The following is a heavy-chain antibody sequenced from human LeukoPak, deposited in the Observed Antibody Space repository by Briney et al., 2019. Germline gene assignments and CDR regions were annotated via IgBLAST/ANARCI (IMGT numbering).Heavy chain of an antibody. Sequence: SGGSLILSCAASGFTFSSYGMHWVRQAPGKGLEWVAVISYDGSNKYYADSVKGRFTISRDNSKNTLYLQMNSLRAEDTAVYYCAKEGGTTGTTGAFDIWGQGTMVTVSS. CDR1: GFTFSSYG. J-gene: IGHJ3*02. D-gene: IGHD1-1*01. CDR2: ISYDGSNK. CDR3: AKEGGTTGTTGAFDI. V-gene: IGHV3-30*18.